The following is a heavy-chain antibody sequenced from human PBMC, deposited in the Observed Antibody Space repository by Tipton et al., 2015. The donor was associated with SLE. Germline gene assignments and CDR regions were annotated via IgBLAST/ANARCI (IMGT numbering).Heavy chain of an antibody. J-gene: IGHJ2*01. V-gene: IGHV4-59*01. CDR1: GGSISSYY. Sequence: TLSLTCTVSGGSISSYYWSWIRQPPGKGLEWIGYNYYSGSTNYNPSLKSRVTISVDTSKNQFSLKLSSVTAADAAVYYCARGRAPDWFFDLWGRGTLVTVSS. CDR3: ARGRAPDWFFDL. CDR2: NYYSGST.